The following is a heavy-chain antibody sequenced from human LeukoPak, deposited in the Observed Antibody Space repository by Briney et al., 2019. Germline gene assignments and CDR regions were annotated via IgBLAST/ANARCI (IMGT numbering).Heavy chain of an antibody. Sequence: SETLSLTCTASGGSISIRSYYWGWIRQPPGKGLEWIGSIYYSGSTYYNPSLKSRVTISVDTSKNQFSLKLSSVTAADTAVYYCTRSYAGSTYGHPFDYFDYWGQGTLVTVSS. CDR1: GGSISIRSYY. D-gene: IGHD5-18*01. V-gene: IGHV4-39*07. J-gene: IGHJ4*02. CDR2: IYYSGST. CDR3: TRSYAGSTYGHPFDYFDY.